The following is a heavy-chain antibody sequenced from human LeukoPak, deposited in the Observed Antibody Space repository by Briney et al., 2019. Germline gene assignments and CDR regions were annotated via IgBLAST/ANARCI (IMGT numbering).Heavy chain of an antibody. CDR2: INPNSGGT. CDR1: GYTFTGYY. Sequence: ASVKVSCKASGYTFTGYYMHWVRQAPGQGLEWMGWINPNSGGTNYAQKFQGRVTMTRDTSISTAYMELSRLRSDDTAVYYCARGYYYGSGSSYYYYYYMDVWGKGTTATVSS. J-gene: IGHJ6*03. V-gene: IGHV1-2*02. CDR3: ARGYYYGSGSSYYYYYYMDV. D-gene: IGHD3-10*01.